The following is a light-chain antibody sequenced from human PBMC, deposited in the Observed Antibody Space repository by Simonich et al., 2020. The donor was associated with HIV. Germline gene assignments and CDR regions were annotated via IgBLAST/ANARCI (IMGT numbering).Light chain of an antibody. CDR2: ETS. CDR1: ESVNSKY. Sequence: EIVLTQSPGTLSLSPGERATLSCRASESVNSKYLAWYPQKPGLAPRLLIYETSSRATGIQDRFSGSGSGTDFTLTISSMQSEDFAVYYCQQYNNWPPWTFGQGTKVEIK. V-gene: IGKV3D-20*01. J-gene: IGKJ1*01. CDR3: QQYNNWPPWT.